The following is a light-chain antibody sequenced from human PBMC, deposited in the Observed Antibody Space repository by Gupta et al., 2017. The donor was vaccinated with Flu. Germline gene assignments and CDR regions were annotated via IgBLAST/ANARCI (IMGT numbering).Light chain of an antibody. CDR1: SSNIGGNY. V-gene: IGLV1-47*01. CDR3: AAWDDRRSGPYV. Sequence: HSVLTQPPSPSGTPGQRVTISCSGTSSNIGGNYVFWYQQFPGAAPKLLIYRSDQRHSGDPERFSGSKSGTSATLAISERRSEDEADYYCAAWDDRRSGPYVFGTGTKVTVL. CDR2: RSD. J-gene: IGLJ1*01.